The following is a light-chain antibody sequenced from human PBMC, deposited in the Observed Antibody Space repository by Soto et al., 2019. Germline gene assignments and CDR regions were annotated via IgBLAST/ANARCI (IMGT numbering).Light chain of an antibody. V-gene: IGKV3-15*01. CDR2: GAS. J-gene: IGKJ4*01. CDR1: QSVSSN. Sequence: EIVMTQSPATLSVSPGERATLSCRASQSVSSNLAWYQQKPGQVPRRLSYGASTRATVIPARFSGSGSGTEFTLTISSMQSEDLAVYYCQQDNSWPPLTFGGGTKVEIK. CDR3: QQDNSWPPLT.